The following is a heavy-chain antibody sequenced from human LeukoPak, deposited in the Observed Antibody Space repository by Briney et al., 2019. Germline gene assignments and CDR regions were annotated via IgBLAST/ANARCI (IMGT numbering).Heavy chain of an antibody. CDR1: GYTFTNYG. D-gene: IGHD1-14*01. CDR2: ISGYNGNT. Sequence: GASVKVSCETSGYTFTNYGISWVRQAPGQGPEWMGWISGYNGNTNYVQKFKGRVTMTTDTSTSTAYMELRSLRSDDTAVYYCARRIGRNAFDIWGQGTMVTVSS. J-gene: IGHJ3*02. V-gene: IGHV1-18*01. CDR3: ARRIGRNAFDI.